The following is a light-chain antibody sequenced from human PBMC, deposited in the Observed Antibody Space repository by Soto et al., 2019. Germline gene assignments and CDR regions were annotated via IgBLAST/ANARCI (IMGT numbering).Light chain of an antibody. J-gene: IGKJ1*01. CDR2: EAS. CDR3: QQYYSDWT. CDR1: QSISGW. V-gene: IGKV1-5*01. Sequence: DIQMTQSPSTLSATVGDRVTITCRASQSISGWLAWYQQKPGTAPKLLIYEASNLESGVPSRFSGSGSGTEFTLTISSLQPDDFATYYCQQYYSDWTFGQGTNV.